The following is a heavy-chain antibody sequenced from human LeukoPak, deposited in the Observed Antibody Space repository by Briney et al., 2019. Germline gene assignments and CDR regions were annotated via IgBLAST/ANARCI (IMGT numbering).Heavy chain of an antibody. CDR1: TVSISSYY. D-gene: IGHD3-3*01. V-gene: IGHV4-4*09. Sequence: PSETLSLTCTVSTVSISSYYRSWIRQPPGKGLEWVGYIYTSGSTNYNPSLKSRVNISVATSRTQSSSTLSSVTAADTGVYSSARLGYDFWSGYYYLLGYYYYSMDVWGKGTTVTVSS. CDR2: IYTSGST. CDR3: ARLGYDFWSGYYYLLGYYYYSMDV. J-gene: IGHJ6*03.